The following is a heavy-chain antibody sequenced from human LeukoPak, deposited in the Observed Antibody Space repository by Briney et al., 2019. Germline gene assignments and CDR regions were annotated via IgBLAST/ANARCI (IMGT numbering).Heavy chain of an antibody. V-gene: IGHV3-23*01. Sequence: GGSLRLSCAVSGITFSRYAMGWVRQAPGKGLEWVSGISGNSGSTYYADSVKGRFTISRDNSRNTLYLQMNTLTPEDTAVYYCAKDAVVVPAAADWFDPWGQGTLVTVSS. CDR1: GITFSRYA. D-gene: IGHD2-2*01. CDR3: AKDAVVVPAAADWFDP. CDR2: ISGNSGST. J-gene: IGHJ5*02.